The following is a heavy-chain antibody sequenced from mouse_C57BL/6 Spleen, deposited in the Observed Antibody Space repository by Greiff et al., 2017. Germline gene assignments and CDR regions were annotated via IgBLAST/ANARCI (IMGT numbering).Heavy chain of an antibody. J-gene: IGHJ1*03. CDR2: IDPSDSYT. D-gene: IGHD1-1*01. Sequence: QVQLQQPGAELVMPGASVKLSCKASGYTFTSYWMHWVKQRPGQGLEWIGEIDPSDSYTNYNQKFKGKSTLTVDKSSSTAYMQLSSLTSEDSAVDYCEAITTVVARGYFDVWGTGTTVTVSS. V-gene: IGHV1-69*01. CDR1: GYTFTSYW. CDR3: EAITTVVARGYFDV.